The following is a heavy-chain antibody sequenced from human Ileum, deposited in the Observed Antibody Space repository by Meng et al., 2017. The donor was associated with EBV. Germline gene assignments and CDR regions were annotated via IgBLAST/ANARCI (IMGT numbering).Heavy chain of an antibody. J-gene: IGHJ4*02. V-gene: IGHV4-39*07. CDR3: ARDHGSSNWFYY. CDR1: GYTGSGSNYY. Sequence: GVGMAKPSVTLSITSTVAGYTGSGSNYYWRWIRQAPGKGLEWIGTAYYTGSTSYNPSLKSRVTISVDTSKSQLSLKVDSVTAADTAIYFCARDHGSSNWFYYWGQGTLVTVSS. CDR2: AYYTGST. D-gene: IGHD1-1*01.